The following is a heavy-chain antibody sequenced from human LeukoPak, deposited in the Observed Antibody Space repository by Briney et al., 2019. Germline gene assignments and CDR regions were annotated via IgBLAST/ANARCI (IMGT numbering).Heavy chain of an antibody. Sequence: GASVKVSCKASGYTFTGVYIHWVRQAPGQGLEWTGRIEWMGRINPSSGGTNYAQHFQGRVTMAWDTSISTAYLDLSRLTSYDTAVYYCRLFHTPIFDLWGQGTMITVSS. CDR2: INPSSGGT. CDR1: GYTFTGVY. V-gene: IGHV1-2*06. J-gene: IGHJ3*01. CDR3: RLFHTPIFDL. D-gene: IGHD3-3*01.